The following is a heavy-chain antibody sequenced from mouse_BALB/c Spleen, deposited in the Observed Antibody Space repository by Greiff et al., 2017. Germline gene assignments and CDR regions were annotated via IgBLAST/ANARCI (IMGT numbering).Heavy chain of an antibody. J-gene: IGHJ4*01. V-gene: IGHV2-6-7*01. CDR2: IWGDGST. Sequence: QVQLQQSGPGLVAPSQSLSITCTVSGFSLTGYGVNWVRQPPGKGLEWLGMIWGDGSTDYNSALKSRLSISKDNSKSQVFLKMNSLQTDDTARYYCARDYYGSSGSMDYWGQGTSVTVSS. CDR3: ARDYYGSSGSMDY. D-gene: IGHD1-1*01. CDR1: GFSLTGYG.